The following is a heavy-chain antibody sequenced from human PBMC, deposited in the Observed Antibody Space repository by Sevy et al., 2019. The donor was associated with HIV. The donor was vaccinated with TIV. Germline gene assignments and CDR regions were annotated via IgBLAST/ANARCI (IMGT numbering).Heavy chain of an antibody. CDR2: TWYDGNNK. CDR3: ARGPLRYCSSTSCYEGDYYYYGMDV. V-gene: IGHV3-33*01. J-gene: IGHJ6*02. Sequence: GGSLRLSCAASGFTFSNYGIHWVRQAPGKGLEWVAVTWYDGNNKNYTDSVKDRFTISRDNSKKTLYLQVNSLRAEDTAVYYCARGPLRYCSSTSCYEGDYYYYGMDVWGQGTTVTVSS. CDR1: GFTFSNYG. D-gene: IGHD2-2*01.